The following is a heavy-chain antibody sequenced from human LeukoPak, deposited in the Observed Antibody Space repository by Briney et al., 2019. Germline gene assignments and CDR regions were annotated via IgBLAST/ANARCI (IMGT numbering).Heavy chain of an antibody. Sequence: SVKVSCKASGGTFSGYAISWVRQAPGQGLEWMGGIIPIFGTANYAQKFQGRVTITTDESTSTAYMELSSLRSEDTAVYYCARDITYYYGSSGYYYPGYSGQGTLVTVSS. V-gene: IGHV1-69*05. CDR1: GGTFSGYA. CDR2: IIPIFGTA. D-gene: IGHD3-22*01. J-gene: IGHJ4*02. CDR3: ARDITYYYGSSGYYYPGY.